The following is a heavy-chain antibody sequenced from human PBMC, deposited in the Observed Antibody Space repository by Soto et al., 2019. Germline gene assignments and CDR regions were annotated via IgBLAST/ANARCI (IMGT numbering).Heavy chain of an antibody. CDR3: ARVRQGCSANNCYFDP. J-gene: IGHJ5*01. CDR2: VHISGHS. D-gene: IGHD1-1*01. V-gene: IGHV4-4*02. Sequence: SETLSLTCTLSGGSVRAPDWWNWVRQSPDKGLEWIAEVHISGHSNYNPSLRSRVSVSIDSSKNQFYLNLNSATAADTAIYYCARVRQGCSANNCYFDPWGQGTQVTVSS. CDR1: GGSVRAPDW.